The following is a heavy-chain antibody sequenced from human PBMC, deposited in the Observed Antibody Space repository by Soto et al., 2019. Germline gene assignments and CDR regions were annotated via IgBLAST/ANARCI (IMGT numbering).Heavy chain of an antibody. V-gene: IGHV3-9*01. CDR1: GFTFDDYA. CDR3: AKLTGTTDY. CDR2: ISWNSGSI. D-gene: IGHD1-20*01. J-gene: IGHJ4*02. Sequence: PGGSLRLSCAASGFTFDDYAMHWVRQAPGKGLEWVSGISWNSGSIGYADSVKGRFTISRDNAKNSLYLQMNSLRAEDTALYYCAKLTGTTDYPGQATLVTVSS.